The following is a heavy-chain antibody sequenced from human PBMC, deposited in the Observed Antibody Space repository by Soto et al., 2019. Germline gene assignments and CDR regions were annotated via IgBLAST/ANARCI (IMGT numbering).Heavy chain of an antibody. CDR3: GRDLTSNANCIDP. D-gene: IGHD2-2*01. CDR1: GDYIHVGGYY. Sequence: SETLSVTCSVSGDYIHVGGYYWTWIRQRPGKGLEWMGYIYYTGKTYYNPSLESRLTMSVDRSKNQFSLRLTSVTAADTAVYFCGRDLTSNANCIDPWGQGTLVTVSS. CDR2: IYYTGKT. J-gene: IGHJ5*02. V-gene: IGHV4-30-4*01.